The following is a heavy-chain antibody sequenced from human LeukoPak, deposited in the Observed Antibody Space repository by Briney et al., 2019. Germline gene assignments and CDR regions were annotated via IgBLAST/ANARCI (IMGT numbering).Heavy chain of an antibody. D-gene: IGHD5-18*01. CDR1: GGSISSYY. V-gene: IGHV4-59*01. J-gene: IGHJ4*02. CDR2: IYYSGST. Sequence: SETLSLTCTVSGGSISSYYWSWIRQPPGKGLEWIGYIYYSGSTNYNPSLKSRVTISVDTSKNQFSLKLSSVTAADTAVYYCARGGGCSQGSGFDYWGQGTLVTVSS. CDR3: ARGGGCSQGSGFDY.